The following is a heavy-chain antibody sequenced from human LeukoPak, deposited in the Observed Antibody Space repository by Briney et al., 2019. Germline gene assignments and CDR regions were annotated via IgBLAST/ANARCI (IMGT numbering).Heavy chain of an antibody. J-gene: IGHJ4*02. CDR3: ARVALFGVVTLDY. CDR2: ISSSSSYI. CDR1: GFTFSSYS. V-gene: IGHV3-21*01. Sequence: GGSLRLSCAASGFTFSSYSMNWVRQAPGKGLEWVSSISSSSSYIYYADSVKGRFTISRDNAKNSLYLQMNSLRAEDTAVYYCARVALFGVVTLDYWGQGTLVTVSS. D-gene: IGHD3-3*01.